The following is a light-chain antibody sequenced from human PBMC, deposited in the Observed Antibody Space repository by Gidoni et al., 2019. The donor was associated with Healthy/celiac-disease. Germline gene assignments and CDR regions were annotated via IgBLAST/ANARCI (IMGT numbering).Light chain of an antibody. Sequence: IVFTQSPATLSFSPGERATLSFRASQSVSSYLAWYQQKPGQAPRLLIYDASSRATCIPARFSGSGSGTDFTLTISSLEPEDFAVYYCQQRSNWPPLTCGGGTKVEIK. CDR2: DAS. CDR3: QQRSNWPPLT. J-gene: IGKJ4*01. CDR1: QSVSSY. V-gene: IGKV3-11*01.